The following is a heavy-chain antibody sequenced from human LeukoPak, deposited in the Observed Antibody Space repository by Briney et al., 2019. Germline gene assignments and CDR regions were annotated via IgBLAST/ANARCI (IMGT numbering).Heavy chain of an antibody. Sequence: SETLSLTCTVSGGSISSYYWSWIRQPPGKGLEWIGYIYYSGSTNYNPSLKSRVTISVGTSKNQFSLKLSSVTAADTAVYYCARTVTSQTYYYYYYMDVWGKGTTVTVSS. CDR2: IYYSGST. J-gene: IGHJ6*03. V-gene: IGHV4-59*01. CDR3: ARTVTSQTYYYYYYMDV. CDR1: GGSISSYY. D-gene: IGHD4-17*01.